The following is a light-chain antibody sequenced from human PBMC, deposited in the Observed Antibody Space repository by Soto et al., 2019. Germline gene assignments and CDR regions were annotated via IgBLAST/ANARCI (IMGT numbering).Light chain of an antibody. CDR2: GAS. V-gene: IGKV3-15*01. J-gene: IGKJ1*01. CDR3: QQYHYWWT. CDR1: QSVNNN. Sequence: EVVMTQSPATLSVSPGERATLSCRASQSVNNNLAWFQQKPGQVPRLLIYGASNRATGVSARFSGSGSGTEFTLTISSLQSEDFAVYYCQQYHYWWTFGQGTKVDI.